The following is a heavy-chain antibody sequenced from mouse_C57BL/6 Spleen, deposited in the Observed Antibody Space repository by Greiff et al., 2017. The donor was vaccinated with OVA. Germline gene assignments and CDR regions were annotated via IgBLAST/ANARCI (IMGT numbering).Heavy chain of an antibody. V-gene: IGHV1-22*01. CDR2: INPNNGGT. CDR3: ARSNYYGSSHWYFDV. Sequence: VQLQQSGPDLVQPGASVKMSCKASGFTFTDYNMPWVQQSPGKSLEWIGYINPNNGGTSYNQKFKGKATLTVNKSSSTAYMELRSLTSEDSAVYYCARSNYYGSSHWYFDVWGTGTTVTVSS. CDR1: GFTFTDYN. J-gene: IGHJ1*03. D-gene: IGHD1-1*01.